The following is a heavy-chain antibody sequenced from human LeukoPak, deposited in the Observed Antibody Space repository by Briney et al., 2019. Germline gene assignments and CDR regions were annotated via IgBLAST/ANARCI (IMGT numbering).Heavy chain of an antibody. V-gene: IGHV3-23*01. J-gene: IGHJ4*02. CDR2: ISGSGGST. D-gene: IGHD5-18*01. CDR1: GFTFSNYA. CDR3: AKAPANYVDTAMGTFDY. Sequence: GGSLRLSCAASGFTFSNYAMNWVRQAPGKGLEWVSGISGSGGSTYYADSVKGRFTISRDNSKKTLYLQMNSLRAEDTAVYYCAKAPANYVDTAMGTFDYWGQGTLVTVSS.